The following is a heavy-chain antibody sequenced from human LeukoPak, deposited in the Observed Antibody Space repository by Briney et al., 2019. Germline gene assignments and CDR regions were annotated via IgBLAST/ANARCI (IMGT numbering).Heavy chain of an antibody. CDR3: ARGDYTGDY. Sequence: ASVKVSCKASGYTFTGYYIHWVRQAPGQGLEWMGWINPDSGGTNYAQKFQGRVTMTWDTSISTAYMELSRLRSDDTAVYYCARGDYTGDYWGQGTLVTVSS. V-gene: IGHV1-2*02. CDR2: INPDSGGT. D-gene: IGHD4-11*01. CDR1: GYTFTGYY. J-gene: IGHJ4*02.